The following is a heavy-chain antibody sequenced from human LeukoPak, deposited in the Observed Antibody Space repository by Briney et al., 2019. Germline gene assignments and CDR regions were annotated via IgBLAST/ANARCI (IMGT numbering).Heavy chain of an antibody. CDR1: GDSISSYY. CDR2: IYTSGST. V-gene: IGHV4-4*07. Sequence: SETLSLTCTGYGDSISSYYWSWVRQPAGKGVEWVGRIYTSGSTNYNPSLKSRVTMSVDTSKNQFSLKLSSVTAADPAVYYCARDGPIFGVAKVDVWGKGTTVTVSS. J-gene: IGHJ6*04. CDR3: ARDGPIFGVAKVDV. D-gene: IGHD3-3*01.